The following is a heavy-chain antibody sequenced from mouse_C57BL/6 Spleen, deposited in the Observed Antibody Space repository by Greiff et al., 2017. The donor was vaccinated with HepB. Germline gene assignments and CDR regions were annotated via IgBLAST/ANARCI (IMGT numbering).Heavy chain of an antibody. D-gene: IGHD1-1*01. J-gene: IGHJ3*01. CDR2: INPNNGGT. V-gene: IGHV1-26*01. Sequence: EVQLQQSGPELVKPGASVKISCKASGYTFTDYYMNWVKQSHGKSLEWIGDINPNNGGTSYNQKFKGKATLTVDKPSSTAYMELRSLTSEDSAVYYCSRSLTTVGGFAYWGQGTLVTVSA. CDR3: SRSLTTVGGFAY. CDR1: GYTFTDYY.